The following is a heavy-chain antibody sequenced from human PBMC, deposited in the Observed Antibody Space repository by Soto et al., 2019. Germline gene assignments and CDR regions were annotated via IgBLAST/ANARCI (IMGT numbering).Heavy chain of an antibody. V-gene: IGHV4-30-2*02. Sequence: SETLSLTCAVSGGSISSGGYSWSWIRQPPGKGLDWIGYIYHSGSTYYNPSLKSRVTISVDTSKNQFSLKLSSVTAADTAVYYCAVSGSYYELDYWGQGTLVTVSS. CDR2: IYHSGST. D-gene: IGHD1-26*01. CDR3: AVSGSYYELDY. CDR1: GGSISSGGYS. J-gene: IGHJ4*02.